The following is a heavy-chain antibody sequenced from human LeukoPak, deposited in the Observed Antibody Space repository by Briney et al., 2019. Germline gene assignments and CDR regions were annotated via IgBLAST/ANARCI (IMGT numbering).Heavy chain of an antibody. D-gene: IGHD1-14*01. CDR2: IWPGGTRS. Sequence: GRSLKLSCTASGFAFRIYGMRWVRQEPGKGLEWVAFIWPGGTRSFYADSVKGRFTISRDDSNNTVYLHMSSLKAEDTALYYCVRDRNNNYFDYWGQGILLTVSS. J-gene: IGHJ4*02. CDR3: VRDRNNNYFDY. V-gene: IGHV3-33*01. CDR1: GFAFRIYG.